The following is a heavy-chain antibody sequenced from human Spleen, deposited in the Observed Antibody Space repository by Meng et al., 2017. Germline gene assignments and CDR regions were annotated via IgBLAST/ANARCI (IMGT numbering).Heavy chain of an antibody. V-gene: IGHV3-66*01. CDR1: GITFSTNY. D-gene: IGHD4-17*01. CDR3: ARETTDRHIDC. J-gene: IGHJ4*02. CDR2: IYSTGAT. Sequence: EVQLVESGGDLVQPGGSLRLSCVGSGITFSTNYMSWVRQAPGKGLEWVSVIYSTGATFYIDSVKGRFTISRDNSKNTLYLHMNSLRGEDTGIYYCARETTDRHIDCWGQGTLVTVSS.